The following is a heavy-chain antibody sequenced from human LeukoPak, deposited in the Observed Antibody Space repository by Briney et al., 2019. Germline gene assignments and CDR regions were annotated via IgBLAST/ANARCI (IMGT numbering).Heavy chain of an antibody. CDR2: ISSSSSYI. V-gene: IGHV3-21*01. CDR3: VKGYYYDTSGSGFDR. CDR1: GFTFSSYS. D-gene: IGHD3-22*01. J-gene: IGHJ4*02. Sequence: GGSLRLSCAASGFTFSSYSMNWVRQAPGKGLEWVSSISSSSSYIYYADSVKGRFTISRDNAKNSLYLQMNSLRAEDTAVYYCVKGYYYDTSGSGFDRWGQGSLVSVSS.